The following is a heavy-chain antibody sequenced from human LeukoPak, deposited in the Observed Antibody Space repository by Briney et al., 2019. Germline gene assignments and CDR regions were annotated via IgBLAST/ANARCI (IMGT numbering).Heavy chain of an antibody. D-gene: IGHD6-13*01. CDR1: GFSFSTYW. J-gene: IGHJ4*02. Sequence: GGSLRLSCAASGFSFSTYWMSWVRQTPEKGLEFVANIDQGGSVRNYMDSLKGRCTISRDNTKKSLYLEINSLRADDTAVYYCARDPESSSFDLWGRGALVTVSS. V-gene: IGHV3-7*01. CDR2: IDQGGSVR. CDR3: ARDPESSSFDL.